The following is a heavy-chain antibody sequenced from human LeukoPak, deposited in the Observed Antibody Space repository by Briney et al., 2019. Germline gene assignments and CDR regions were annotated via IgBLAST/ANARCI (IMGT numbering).Heavy chain of an antibody. J-gene: IGHJ6*03. D-gene: IGHD3-10*01. CDR3: ESGPLFTMVRGAYMDV. CDR1: GFTFSSYS. Sequence: PGGSLRLSCAASGFTFSSYSMNWVRQAPGKGLEWVSSISSSSSYIYYADSVKGRFTISRDNAKNSLYLQMNSLRAEDTAVYYFESGPLFTMVRGAYMDVWGKGTTVTISS. CDR2: ISSSSSYI. V-gene: IGHV3-21*01.